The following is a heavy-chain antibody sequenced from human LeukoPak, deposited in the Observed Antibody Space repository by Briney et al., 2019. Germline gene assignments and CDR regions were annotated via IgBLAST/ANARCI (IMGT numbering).Heavy chain of an antibody. CDR2: IVVGGGNT. CDR3: AAHPGYSPFYFYYYGMDV. CDR1: GFTITSSA. J-gene: IGHJ6*04. Sequence: GTSVTLSCTASGFTITSSAVQWVRQARGQRLEWIGWIVVGGGNTNYAQKFQERTTITRDMSTSTAYIELSSLRSEETAVYYCAAHPGYSPFYFYYYGMDVWGKGTTVTVSS. V-gene: IGHV1-58*01. D-gene: IGHD2-15*01.